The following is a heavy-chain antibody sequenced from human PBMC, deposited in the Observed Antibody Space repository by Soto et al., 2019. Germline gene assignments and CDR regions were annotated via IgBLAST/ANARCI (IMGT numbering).Heavy chain of an antibody. CDR2: ISWNSGSI. V-gene: IGHV3-9*01. Sequence: EVQLVESGGGLVQPGRSLRLSCAASGFTFDDYAMHWVRQAPGKGLEWVSGISWNSGSIGYADSVKGRFTISRDNAKNSLYLQMNSLRAEDTALYYCAKDRGGSSWTYFDYWGQGTLVTVSS. CDR1: GFTFDDYA. J-gene: IGHJ4*02. CDR3: AKDRGGSSWTYFDY. D-gene: IGHD6-13*01.